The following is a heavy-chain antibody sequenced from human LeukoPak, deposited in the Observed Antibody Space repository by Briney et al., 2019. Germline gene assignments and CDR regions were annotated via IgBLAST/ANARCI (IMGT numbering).Heavy chain of an antibody. Sequence: PGGSLRLSCAASGFTFSDYTMTWVRQAPGKGLEWVSCISTSSSYIYYADSLQGRFTVSRDNIENSLFLQMNSLLAEDTAVYYCARVSISGGGVDYWGQGTLVTVPS. CDR3: ARVSISGGGVDY. CDR1: GFTFSDYT. D-gene: IGHD3-16*01. V-gene: IGHV3-21*01. J-gene: IGHJ4*02. CDR2: ISTSSSYI.